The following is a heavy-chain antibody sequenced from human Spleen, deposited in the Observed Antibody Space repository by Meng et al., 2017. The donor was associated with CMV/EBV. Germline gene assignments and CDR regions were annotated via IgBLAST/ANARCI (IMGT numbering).Heavy chain of an antibody. J-gene: IGHJ4*02. Sequence: GESLKISCAASEFTFSSYWMHWVRQAPGKGLMWVSRINSDGSGTTYADSVKGRFTISRDNAKNTLYLQMNSLRAEDTAVYYCAREVWELHRQTAYFDYWGQGTLVTVSS. CDR2: INSDGSGT. CDR3: AREVWELHRQTAYFDY. CDR1: EFTFSSYW. V-gene: IGHV3-74*01. D-gene: IGHD1-26*01.